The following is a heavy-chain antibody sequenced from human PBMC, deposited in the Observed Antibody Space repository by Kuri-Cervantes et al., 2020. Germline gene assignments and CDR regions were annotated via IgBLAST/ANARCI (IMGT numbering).Heavy chain of an antibody. CDR1: GGSISSYD. J-gene: IGHJ4*02. V-gene: IGHV4-59*12. CDR2: IYHSGST. CDR3: ARGDYGDPLDY. Sequence: SETLSLTCTVSGGSISSYDWSWIRQPPGKGLEWVGYIYHSGSTYYNPSLKSRVTISVDRSKNQFSLKLSSVTAADTAVYYCARGDYGDPLDYWGQGTMVTVSS. D-gene: IGHD4-17*01.